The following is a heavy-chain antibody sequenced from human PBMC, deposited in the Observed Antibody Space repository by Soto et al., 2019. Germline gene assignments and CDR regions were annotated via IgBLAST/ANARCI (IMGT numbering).Heavy chain of an antibody. CDR2: INGGRS. J-gene: IGHJ5*02. CDR1: GITFSRYD. CDR3: ATQAWDL. Sequence: EVQLLESGGGLVQPGGSLRLSCEASGITFSRYDMSWVRQAPGKGLEWVSAINGGRSFYGDSVEGRFTASRDNSKNTLYLQMNSLRVEDTAIYYCATQAWDLWGQGTLVTVSS. V-gene: IGHV3-23*01.